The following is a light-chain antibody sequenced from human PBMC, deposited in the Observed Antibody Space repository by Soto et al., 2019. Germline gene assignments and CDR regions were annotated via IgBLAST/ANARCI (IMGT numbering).Light chain of an antibody. CDR2: GNS. V-gene: IGLV1-40*01. Sequence: QSVLTQPPSVSGAPGQRVTISCTGSSSNIGAGYDVHWYEQLPETAPQLLIYGNSKRPSGVPDRFSGSKSGTSASLAITGLQAEDEADYYCQSYDSSLSVVFGGGPKLTVL. J-gene: IGLJ2*01. CDR3: QSYDSSLSVV. CDR1: SSNIGAGYD.